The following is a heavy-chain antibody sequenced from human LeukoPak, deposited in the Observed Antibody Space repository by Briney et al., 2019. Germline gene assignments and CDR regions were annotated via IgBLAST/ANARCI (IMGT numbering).Heavy chain of an antibody. CDR1: AFTVSNSF. V-gene: IGHV3-30-3*01. CDR3: ASAPLYRPFDY. D-gene: IGHD4-11*01. CDR2: ISYDGSNE. Sequence: GGSLRLSCAASAFTVSNSFMSWVRQAPGKGLEWVAVISYDGSNEYYADSVKGRFTISRDNSKNTLYLQMNSLRSEDTAVYYFASAPLYRPFDYWGQGTLVTVSS. J-gene: IGHJ4*02.